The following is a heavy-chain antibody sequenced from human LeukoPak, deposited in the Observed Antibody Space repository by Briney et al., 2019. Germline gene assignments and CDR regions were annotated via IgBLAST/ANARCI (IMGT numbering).Heavy chain of an antibody. CDR2: SCPHRSTP. V-gene: IGHV3-74*01. J-gene: IGHJ4*02. D-gene: IGHD6-25*01. Sequence: GGSLRLSCAASGFAFSDYCMHWVRQAPGEGLLWVSRSCPHRSTPVYADSVKGRFTISRDDAKNSLYLQMNSLRGEDTAVYYCVRGSAPERGLDYWGQGARVTVSS. CDR1: GFAFSDYC. CDR3: VRGSAPERGLDY.